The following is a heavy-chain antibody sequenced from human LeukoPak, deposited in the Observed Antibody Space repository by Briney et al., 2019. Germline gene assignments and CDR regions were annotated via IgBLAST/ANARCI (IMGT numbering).Heavy chain of an antibody. CDR1: GFAFSSYA. V-gene: IGHV3-23*01. CDR3: AKPLYSGNSGYYDWFFDY. D-gene: IGHD3-22*01. CDR2: ISGSGDIT. J-gene: IGHJ4*02. Sequence: GGSLRLSCAASGFAFSSYAMSWVRQAPGKGLEWVSAISGSGDITYYAESVKGRFTITRDNAKNTLFLQMNSLRAEDTAVYYCAKPLYSGNSGYYDWFFDYWGQGTLVTVSS.